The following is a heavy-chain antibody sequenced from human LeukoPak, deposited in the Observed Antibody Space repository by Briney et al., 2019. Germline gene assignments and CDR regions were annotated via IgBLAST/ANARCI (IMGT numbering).Heavy chain of an antibody. V-gene: IGHV4-59*01. CDR1: GGSISSYY. Sequence: PSETLSLTCTVSGGSISSYYWSWIRQPPGKGLEWIGYIYYSGSTNYNPSLKSRVTISVDTSKNQFKLRSVTAADTAVYYCAREGAMYDSSGYNVGDYFDYWGQGTLVTVSS. J-gene: IGHJ4*02. D-gene: IGHD3-22*01. CDR3: AREGAMYDSSGYNVGDYFDY. CDR2: IYYSGST.